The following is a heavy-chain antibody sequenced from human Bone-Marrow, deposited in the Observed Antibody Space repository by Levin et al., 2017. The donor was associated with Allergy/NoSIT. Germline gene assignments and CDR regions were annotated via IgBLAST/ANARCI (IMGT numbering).Heavy chain of an antibody. J-gene: IGHJ3*02. Sequence: SQTLSLTCTVSGGSTRGPYFYWIRPPPGKGLEWLGWIGYPFGSGSTIYNPSLESRAMISADTSKAQFSLKVESVTAADTAVYYCARGGYNDAFDIWGQGTMVTVSS. CDR1: GGSTRGPY. V-gene: IGHV4-59*11. D-gene: IGHD5-24*01. CDR3: ARGGYNDAFDI. CDR2: PFGSGST.